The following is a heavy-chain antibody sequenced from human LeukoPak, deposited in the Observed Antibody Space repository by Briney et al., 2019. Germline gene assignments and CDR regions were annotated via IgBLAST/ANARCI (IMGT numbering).Heavy chain of an antibody. Sequence: GGSLRLSCAASAFTFSSYWMHWVRRAPGKGLVWGSRINSDGSSTSYADSVKGRFTISRDNAKNTLYLQMNSLRAEDTAMYYCARGSDCSGGSCYSYWYFDLWGRGTLVTVSS. J-gene: IGHJ2*01. CDR1: AFTFSSYW. CDR2: INSDGSST. V-gene: IGHV3-74*01. D-gene: IGHD2-15*01. CDR3: ARGSDCSGGSCYSYWYFDL.